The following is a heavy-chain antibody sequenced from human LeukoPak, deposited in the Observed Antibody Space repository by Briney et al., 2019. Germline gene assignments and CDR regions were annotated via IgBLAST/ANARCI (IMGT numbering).Heavy chain of an antibody. D-gene: IGHD3-22*01. Sequence: GGSLRLSCAASGFTFSSYSMNWVRQAPGKGLEWVSYISSSSTIYYADSVKGRFTISRDNAKNSLYLQMNSLRAEDTAVYYCAGRGGGYYYDRPDYWGQGTLVTVSS. CDR3: AGRGGGYYYDRPDY. J-gene: IGHJ4*02. CDR1: GFTFSSYS. V-gene: IGHV3-48*01. CDR2: ISSSSTI.